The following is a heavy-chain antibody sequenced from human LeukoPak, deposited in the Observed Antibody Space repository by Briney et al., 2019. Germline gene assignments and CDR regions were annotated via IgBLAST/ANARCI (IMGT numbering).Heavy chain of an antibody. CDR3: ARDRYSSGWYVPAY. CDR1: GYTFTSYG. J-gene: IGHJ4*02. V-gene: IGHV1-18*01. CDR2: ISAYNGNI. Sequence: ASVKVSCKASGYTFTSYGISWVRQAPGQGLELMGLISAYNGNINYAQKLQGRVTMTTDTATSTGYMELRSLRSDDTAVYYCARDRYSSGWYVPAYWGQGTLVTVSS. D-gene: IGHD6-19*01.